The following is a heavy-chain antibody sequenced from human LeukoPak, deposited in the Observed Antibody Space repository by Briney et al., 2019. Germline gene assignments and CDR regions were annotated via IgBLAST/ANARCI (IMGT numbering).Heavy chain of an antibody. CDR2: ISGSGGNT. D-gene: IGHD4-11*01. V-gene: IGHV3-23*01. CDR3: ANEYSKGDI. J-gene: IGHJ3*02. Sequence: GGSLRLSCVASGFTFSSYAMSWVRQAPGKGLEWVSAISGSGGNTYYADSVKGRFTISRDNSKNTLYLQMNSLRAEDAAVYYCANEYSKGDIWGQGTMVTVSS. CDR1: GFTFSSYA.